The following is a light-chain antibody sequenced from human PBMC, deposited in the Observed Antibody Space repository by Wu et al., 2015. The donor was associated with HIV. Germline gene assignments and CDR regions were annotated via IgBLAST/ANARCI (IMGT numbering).Light chain of an antibody. CDR3: QQFNHRPYT. J-gene: IGKJ2*01. CDR1: QNVDRN. Sequence: EIVLTQSPATLSVSPGETATLSCRASQNVDRNLVWYQQKSGQAPGLLISGDSTRASGVPVRFSGSGSGTEFTLTITSMQSEDSALYFCQQFNHRPYTFGRGPGWRS. CDR2: GDS. V-gene: IGKV3D-15*01.